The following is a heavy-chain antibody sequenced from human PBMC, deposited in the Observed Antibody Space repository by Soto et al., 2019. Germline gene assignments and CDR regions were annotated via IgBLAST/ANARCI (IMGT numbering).Heavy chain of an antibody. Sequence: QVQLVESGGDLVKPGGSLRLSFAAAGVPFSDYYRSWIRQALGKGLEWVSSIGSSSSYTNYADSVKGRFTISRDNAKNSLNLQMNSLRAEDTAVYDWARRRPTGYYNYWGQGTLVTFS. CDR3: ARRRPTGYYNY. CDR1: GVPFSDYY. CDR2: IGSSSSYT. J-gene: IGHJ4*02. V-gene: IGHV3-11*05. D-gene: IGHD3-9*01.